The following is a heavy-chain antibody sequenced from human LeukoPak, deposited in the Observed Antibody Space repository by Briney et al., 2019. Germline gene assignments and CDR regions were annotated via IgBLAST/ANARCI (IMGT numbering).Heavy chain of an antibody. V-gene: IGHV4-59*01. CDR3: ARGEDGYNLGFGY. Sequence: SETLSLTCTVSGGSISSYYWSWIRQPPGKGLEWIGYIYYSGSTNYNPSLKSRVTISVDTSKNQFSLKLSSVTAADTAVYYCARGEDGYNLGFGYWGQGTLVTVSS. CDR1: GGSISSYY. D-gene: IGHD5-24*01. J-gene: IGHJ4*02. CDR2: IYYSGST.